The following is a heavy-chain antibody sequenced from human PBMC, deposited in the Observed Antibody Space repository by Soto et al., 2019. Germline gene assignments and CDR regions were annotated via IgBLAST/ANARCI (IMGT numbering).Heavy chain of an antibody. CDR1: GFTFSSYG. D-gene: IGHD1-1*01. CDR3: ATSVYNWNDGFFDY. CDR2: ISYDEINK. Sequence: VQLVESGGGVVQPGRSLRLSCAASGFTFSSYGMHWVRQAPGKGLEWVAIISYDEINKYYADSVKGRFTISRDNSKNTLYLQMNSLRAEDTSVYYCATSVYNWNDGFFDYWGQGTLVTVSS. J-gene: IGHJ4*02. V-gene: IGHV3-30*03.